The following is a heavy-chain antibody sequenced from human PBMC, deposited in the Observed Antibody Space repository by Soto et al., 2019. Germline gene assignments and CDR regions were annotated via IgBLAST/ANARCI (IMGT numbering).Heavy chain of an antibody. CDR1: GYPVTAYY. J-gene: IGHJ3*02. Sequence: QLHLVHSGAVVKKPGASVTVSCSASGYPVTAYYMHWVRQAPGRGLEWMGGINPATGAAKYTQTFQGRVTMTRITSTSTVFMDLCGRTSEDTAVFCCARGGGVGVAGSAAFDMWGQGTLVTVSS. D-gene: IGHD3-3*01. CDR2: INPATGAA. CDR3: ARGGGVGVAGSAAFDM. V-gene: IGHV1-2*02.